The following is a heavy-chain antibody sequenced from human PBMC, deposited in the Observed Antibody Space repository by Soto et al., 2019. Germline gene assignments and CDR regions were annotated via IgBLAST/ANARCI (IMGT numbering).Heavy chain of an antibody. D-gene: IGHD6-13*01. CDR2: IIPIFGTA. CDR3: ARVKQQLVLCMDV. J-gene: IGHJ6*02. CDR1: GGTFSSYA. Sequence: SVKVSCKASGGTFSSYAISWVRQAPGQGLEWMGGIIPIFGTANYAQKFQGRVTITADESTSTAYMELSSLRSEDTAVYYCARVKQQLVLCMDVWGQGTTVTVSS. V-gene: IGHV1-69*13.